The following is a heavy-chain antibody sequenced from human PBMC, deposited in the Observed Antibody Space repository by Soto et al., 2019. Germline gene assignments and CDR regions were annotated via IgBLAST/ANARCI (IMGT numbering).Heavy chain of an antibody. J-gene: IGHJ4*02. CDR1: GFTFSSYA. CDR2: ISGSGGST. CDR3: GGAQSTHTAYFSLY. D-gene: IGHD1-1*01. Sequence: GGSLRLSCAASGFTFSSYAMSWVRQAPGKGLEWVSAISGSGGSTYYADSVKGRFTISRDNSKNTLYLQMNSLRAEDTAVYYCGGAQSTHTAYFSLYWGQGTPVIVSS. V-gene: IGHV3-23*01.